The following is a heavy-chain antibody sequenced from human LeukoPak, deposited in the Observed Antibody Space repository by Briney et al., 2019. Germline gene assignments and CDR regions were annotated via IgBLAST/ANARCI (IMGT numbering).Heavy chain of an antibody. CDR2: INHSGST. CDR1: GGSFSGYY. J-gene: IGHJ6*02. CDR3: ARGLRRKGLDV. V-gene: IGHV4-34*01. Sequence: SETLSLTCAVYGGSFSGYYWSWIRQPLGKGLEWIGEINHSGSTNYNPSLKSRVTISVDTSKNQFSLKLSSVTAADTAVYYCARGLRRKGLDVWGQGTTVTVSS.